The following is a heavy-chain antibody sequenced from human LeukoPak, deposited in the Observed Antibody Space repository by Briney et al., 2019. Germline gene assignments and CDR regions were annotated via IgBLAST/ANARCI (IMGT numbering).Heavy chain of an antibody. CDR1: GGSISSSSYY. V-gene: IGHV4-39*07. J-gene: IGHJ4*02. Sequence: PSETLSLTCTVSGGSISSSSYYWGWIRQPPGKGLEWIGEINHSGSTNYNPSLKSRVTISVDTSKNQFSLKLSSVTAADTAVYYCARGRKYSSSSSSNRGFDYWGQGTLVTVSS. D-gene: IGHD6-6*01. CDR2: INHSGST. CDR3: ARGRKYSSSSSSNRGFDY.